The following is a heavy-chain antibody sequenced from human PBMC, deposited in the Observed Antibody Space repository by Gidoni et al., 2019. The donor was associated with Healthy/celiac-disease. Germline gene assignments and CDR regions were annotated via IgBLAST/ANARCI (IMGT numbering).Heavy chain of an antibody. CDR2: IIPICGTA. J-gene: IGHJ6*02. CDR1: GGTFSSYA. CDR3: ARGRITGTTYYYYYGMDV. V-gene: IGHV1-69*01. Sequence: QVQLVQSGAEVKNPGSSVKVSCKASGGTFSSYAISWVRQAPGQGLEWMGGIIPICGTANYAQKFQGRVTITADESTSTAYMELSSLRSEDTAVYYCARGRITGTTYYYYYGMDVWGQGTTVTVSS. D-gene: IGHD1-7*01.